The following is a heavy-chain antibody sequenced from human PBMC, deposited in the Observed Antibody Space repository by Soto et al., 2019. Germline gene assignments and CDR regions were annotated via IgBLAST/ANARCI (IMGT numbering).Heavy chain of an antibody. CDR2: IKQDGSEK. D-gene: IGHD6-6*01. Sequence: PGGSLRLSCAASVFTFSSYWMSWVRQAPGKGLEWVANIKQDGSEKYYVDSVKGRFTISRDNAKNSLYLQMNSLRAEDTAVYYCARWNRIAARPCDAFDIWGQGTMVTVSS. CDR1: VFTFSSYW. J-gene: IGHJ3*02. V-gene: IGHV3-7*01. CDR3: ARWNRIAARPCDAFDI.